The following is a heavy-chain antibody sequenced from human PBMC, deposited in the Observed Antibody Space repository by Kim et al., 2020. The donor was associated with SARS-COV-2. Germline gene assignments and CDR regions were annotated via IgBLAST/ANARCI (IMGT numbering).Heavy chain of an antibody. V-gene: IGHV3-9*01. CDR2: ISWNSGSI. J-gene: IGHJ3*02. CDR1: GFTFDNYA. CDR3: AKAGRALLLVADFDT. Sequence: GGSLRLSCAASGFTFDNYAMHWVRQAPGKGLEWVSGISWNSGSIGYADSVKGRFTISRDNAKNTLYLQMKSLRAEDTALYYFAKAGRALLLVADFDT. D-gene: IGHD1-26*01.